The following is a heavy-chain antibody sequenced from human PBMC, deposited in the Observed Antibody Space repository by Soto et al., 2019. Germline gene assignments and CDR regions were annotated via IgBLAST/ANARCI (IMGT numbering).Heavy chain of an antibody. J-gene: IGHJ4*02. D-gene: IGHD6-13*01. CDR3: ARLERSIAAHFDY. CDR1: GGSISSSSYY. Sequence: SETLSLTCTVSGGSISSSSYYWGWIRQPPGKGLEWIGSIYYSGSTYYNPSLKSRVTISVETSKNQFSLKLSSVTAADTAVYYCARLERSIAAHFDYWGQGTLVTVSS. CDR2: IYYSGST. V-gene: IGHV4-39*01.